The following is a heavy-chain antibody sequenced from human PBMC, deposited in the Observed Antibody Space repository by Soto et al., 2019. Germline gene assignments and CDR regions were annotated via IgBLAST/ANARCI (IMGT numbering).Heavy chain of an antibody. CDR3: AKSPAVAGSKNDAFDI. CDR2: ISGSGGST. Sequence: PGVSLRLSCAASGFTFSSYAMSWVRQAPGKGLEWVSAISGSGGSTYYADSVKGRFTISRDNSKNTLYLQMNSLRAEDTAVYYCAKSPAVAGSKNDAFDIWGQGTMVTVSS. CDR1: GFTFSSYA. J-gene: IGHJ3*02. D-gene: IGHD6-19*01. V-gene: IGHV3-23*01.